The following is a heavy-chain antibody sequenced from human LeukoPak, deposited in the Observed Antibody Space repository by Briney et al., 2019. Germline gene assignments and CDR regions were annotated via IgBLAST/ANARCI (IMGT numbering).Heavy chain of an antibody. CDR3: ARGRRAGDV. V-gene: IGHV4-34*01. CDR1: GGAFSGYY. J-gene: IGHJ6*04. CDR2: INHSGST. Sequence: PSETLSLTCAVHGGAFSGYYWSWIRQPPGKRLEWIGEINHSGSTNYNPSLKSRVTISVDTSKNQFSLKLSSVTAADTAVYYCARGRRAGDVWGKGTTVTVSS.